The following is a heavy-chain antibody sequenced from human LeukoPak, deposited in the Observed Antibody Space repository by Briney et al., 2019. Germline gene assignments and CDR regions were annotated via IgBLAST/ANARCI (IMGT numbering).Heavy chain of an antibody. CDR3: ARDEEFGQLDY. V-gene: IGHV3-30-3*01. CDR1: GFTFSSYA. Sequence: SGGSLRLSCAASGFTFSSYAMHWVRQAPGKGLEWVAVISYDGSNKYYADSVKGRFTISRDNSKNTLYLQMNSLRAEDTAVYYCARDEEFGQLDYWGQGTLVTVSS. J-gene: IGHJ4*02. CDR2: ISYDGSNK. D-gene: IGHD3-10*01.